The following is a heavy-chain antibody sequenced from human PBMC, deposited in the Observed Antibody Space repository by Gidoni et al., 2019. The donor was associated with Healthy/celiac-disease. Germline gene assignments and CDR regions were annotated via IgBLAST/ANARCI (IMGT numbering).Heavy chain of an antibody. Sequence: VSGGSISSSNWWSWVRQPPGKGLEWIGEIYHSGSTNYNPSLKSRVTISVDKSKNQFSLKLSSVTAADTAVYYCARGYYDILTGYYEAFDIWGQGTMVTVSS. CDR1: GGSISSSNW. CDR2: IYHSGST. J-gene: IGHJ3*02. V-gene: IGHV4-4*02. CDR3: ARGYYDILTGYYEAFDI. D-gene: IGHD3-9*01.